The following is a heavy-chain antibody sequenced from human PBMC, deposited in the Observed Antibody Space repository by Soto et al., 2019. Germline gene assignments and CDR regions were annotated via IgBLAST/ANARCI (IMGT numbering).Heavy chain of an antibody. V-gene: IGHV1-2*04. CDR1: GSTFTGYH. Sequence: ASVKVSCKASGSTFTGYHMDWVRPAPGQGVEWMGWINPNSGGTNYAQKLQGWVTRTRDTSISTAYMELSRLRSEDTAVYYCASYLELPGGSKWLDPGGQGSLVTVSS. CDR3: ASYLELPGGSKWLDP. J-gene: IGHJ5*02. CDR2: INPNSGGT. D-gene: IGHD1-26*01.